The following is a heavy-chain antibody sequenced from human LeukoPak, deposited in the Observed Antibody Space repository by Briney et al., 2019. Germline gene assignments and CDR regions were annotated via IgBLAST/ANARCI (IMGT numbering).Heavy chain of an antibody. D-gene: IGHD3-22*01. Sequence: SETLPLTCTVSGRPISSYYWSWIRQPPGKGPEWIGYIYYSWSTNYNPSLKSRVTISVDPSKNQFSLKLRPVTAADPAGYYLARVYYYDRTFDIWGQGTMVTVSS. CDR1: GRPISSYY. CDR2: IYYSWST. J-gene: IGHJ3*02. V-gene: IGHV4-59*08. CDR3: ARVYYYDRTFDI.